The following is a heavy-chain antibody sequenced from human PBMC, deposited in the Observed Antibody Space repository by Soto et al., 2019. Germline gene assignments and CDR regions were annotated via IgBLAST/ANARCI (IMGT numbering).Heavy chain of an antibody. V-gene: IGHV1-18*01. J-gene: IGHJ4*02. D-gene: IGHD1-1*01. Sequence: QVQLVQSGAEVKKPGASVKVSCKASGYNFINYGITWVRQAPGQGLEWVGWISPCNENTHYAQKFQDRVTMTTDTSTTTAYLELTRLRPDDTAVFYCARDVRRGFSNNWVADYWDQATLVTGSS. CDR1: GYNFINYG. CDR3: ARDVRRGFSNNWVADY. CDR2: ISPCNENT.